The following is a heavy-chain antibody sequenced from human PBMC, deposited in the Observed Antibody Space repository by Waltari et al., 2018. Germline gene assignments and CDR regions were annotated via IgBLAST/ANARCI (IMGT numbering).Heavy chain of an antibody. J-gene: IGHJ4*02. CDR3: AGDRAIGLFFDY. D-gene: IGHD2-2*01. V-gene: IGHV4-4*02. CDR1: GDSVSGNYW. CDR2: VHHSGKT. Sequence: QVQLQESGQGLVKPSGTLSLTCAVSGDSVSGNYWWSWVRQSPEKGLEWIGQVHHSGKTHYNPPIQSRVTRSVDSPKNHFSLTLKSVTAADTAVYYCAGDRAIGLFFDYWGRGTLVTVSS.